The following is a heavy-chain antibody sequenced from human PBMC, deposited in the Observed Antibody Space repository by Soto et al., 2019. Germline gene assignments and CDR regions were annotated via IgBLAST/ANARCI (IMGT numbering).Heavy chain of an antibody. J-gene: IGHJ6*02. Sequence: GGSLRLSCAASGFTFSSYWMSWVRQAPGKGLEWVANIKQDGSEKYYVDSVKGRFTISRDNAXXXXXXXXXXXXXXXXXVYYCARDSSSGWPYYYYYGMDVWGQGTTVTVSS. CDR2: IKQDGSEK. V-gene: IGHV3-7*01. D-gene: IGHD6-19*01. CDR3: ARDSSSGWPYYYYYGMDV. CDR1: GFTFSSYW.